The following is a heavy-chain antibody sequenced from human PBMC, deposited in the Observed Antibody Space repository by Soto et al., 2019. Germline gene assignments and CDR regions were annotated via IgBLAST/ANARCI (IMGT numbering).Heavy chain of an antibody. CDR2: LSGSSNYV. V-gene: IGHV3-21*01. CDR3: ARDLGYSYGRCLDY. Sequence: EVQLVESGGGLVKPGGSLRLSCVASGFTFSGYSMNWVRQAPGKGLEWVSSLSGSSNYVYYADSVKGRFTISRDNAKNSLYLQMNDLTAEDTAVYYCARDLGYSYGRCLDYWGQGTLVTVSS. D-gene: IGHD5-18*01. J-gene: IGHJ4*02. CDR1: GFTFSGYS.